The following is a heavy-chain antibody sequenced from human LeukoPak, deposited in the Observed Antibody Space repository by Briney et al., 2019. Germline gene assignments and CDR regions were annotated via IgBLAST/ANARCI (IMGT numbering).Heavy chain of an antibody. CDR1: GGTFSSYA. CDR3: ARANDPLNCGGDCYFDY. J-gene: IGHJ4*02. CDR2: IIPIFGTA. D-gene: IGHD2-21*02. V-gene: IGHV1-69*05. Sequence: GASVKVSCKASGGTFSSYATSWVRQAPGQGLEWMGRIIPIFGTANYAQKFQGRVTITTDESTSTAYMELSSLRSEDTAVYYCARANDPLNCGGDCYFDYWGQGTLVTVSS.